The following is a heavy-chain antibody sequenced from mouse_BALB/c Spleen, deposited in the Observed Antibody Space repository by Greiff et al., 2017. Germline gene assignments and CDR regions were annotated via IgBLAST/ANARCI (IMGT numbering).Heavy chain of an antibody. CDR1: GYTFTSYV. D-gene: IGHD2-10*01. CDR2: INPYNDGT. V-gene: IGHV1-14*01. CDR3: ARGMAAYYGNYGAMDY. Sequence: EVQLQQSGPELVKPGASVKMSCKASGYTFTSYVMHWVKQKPGQGLEWIGYINPYNDGTKYNEKFKGKATLTSDKSSSTAYMELSSLTSEDSAVYYCARGMAAYYGNYGAMDYWGQGTSVTGSS. J-gene: IGHJ4*01.